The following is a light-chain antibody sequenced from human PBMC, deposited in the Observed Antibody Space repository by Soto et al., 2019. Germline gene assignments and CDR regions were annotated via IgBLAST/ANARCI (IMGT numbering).Light chain of an antibody. CDR1: NIGAKS. V-gene: IGLV3-21*02. CDR2: DDS. J-gene: IGLJ1*01. Sequence: SYELTQSPSVSVAPGQTATVTCGGRNIGAKSVHWYQQKPGQAPVLVVYDDSVRPSGIPERFSGSNSGNTATLTISRVEVGDGADYYCQVWDSGSTQYVFGAGTKVTV. CDR3: QVWDSGSTQYV.